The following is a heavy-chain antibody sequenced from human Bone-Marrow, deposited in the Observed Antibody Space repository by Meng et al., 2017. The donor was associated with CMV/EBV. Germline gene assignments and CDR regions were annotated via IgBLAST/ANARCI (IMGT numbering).Heavy chain of an antibody. CDR1: GFSFSSYA. CDR2: ISGSGGST. V-gene: IGHV3-23*01. D-gene: IGHD4-23*01. Sequence: ESLKISCAASGFSFSSYALSWVRQAPGKGLEWVSAISGSGGSTYYADSVKGRFTISRDNSKNTVYLQMNSLRAEDTAVYFCEKKRSPTTVVNGYFDYWGQGTLVTVSS. CDR3: EKKRSPTTVVNGYFDY. J-gene: IGHJ4*02.